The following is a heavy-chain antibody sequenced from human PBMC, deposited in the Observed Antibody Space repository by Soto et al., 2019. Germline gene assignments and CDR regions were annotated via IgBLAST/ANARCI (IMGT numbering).Heavy chain of an antibody. CDR1: GGSFSGYY. Sequence: SETLSLTCAVYGGSFSGYYWSWIRQPPGKGLEWIGEINHSGSTNYNPSLKSRVTISVDTSKNQFSLKLSSVTAADTAVYYCARGASIGGLHLGELISKYYSDYWGQGTLVTVSS. D-gene: IGHD3-16*01. V-gene: IGHV4-34*01. CDR3: ARGASIGGLHLGELISKYYSDY. J-gene: IGHJ4*02. CDR2: INHSGST.